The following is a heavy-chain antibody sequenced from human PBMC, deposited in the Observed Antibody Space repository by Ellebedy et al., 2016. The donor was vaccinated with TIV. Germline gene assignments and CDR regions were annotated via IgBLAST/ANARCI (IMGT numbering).Heavy chain of an antibody. CDR2: IRYDESNK. V-gene: IGHV3-30*02. CDR1: RFTFSNYG. J-gene: IGHJ4*02. Sequence: PGGSLRLSCVGSRFTFSNYGMHWVRQAPGKGLEWAAFIRYDESNKYYADSVRSRFTISRDNSKNSLFLQMSSLRAEDTAVYFCTTGPSAISLYWGQGSLVTVSS. CDR3: TTGPSAISLY.